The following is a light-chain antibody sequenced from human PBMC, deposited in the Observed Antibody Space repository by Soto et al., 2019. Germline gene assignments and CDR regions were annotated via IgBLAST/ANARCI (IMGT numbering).Light chain of an antibody. CDR3: CSYAGGYTWV. CDR2: DVS. CDR1: SSGVGGYNY. Sequence: QSALTQPRSVSGSPGQSVTISCTGTSSGVGGYNYVSWYQQHPGKAPKLMIYDVSKRPSGVPDRFSGSKSGNTASLTISGLQAEDEADYYCCSYAGGYTWVFGTGTKLTVL. J-gene: IGLJ1*01. V-gene: IGLV2-11*01.